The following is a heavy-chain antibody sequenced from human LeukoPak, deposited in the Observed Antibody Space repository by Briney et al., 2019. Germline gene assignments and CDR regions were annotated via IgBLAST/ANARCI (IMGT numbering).Heavy chain of an antibody. V-gene: IGHV4-30-4*08. J-gene: IGHJ5*02. CDR2: IYSSGCT. D-gene: IGHD3-10*01. Sequence: SQTLSLTCTVSGGSISSGDYYWSWIRQPPGKGLEWIGYIYSSGCTYYNPSLKSRVTISVDTSKNQFSLKLSSVTAADTAVYYCARGGLDYSSGTFGVWFDLWGQGTLVTVSS. CDR1: GGSISSGDYY. CDR3: ARGGLDYSSGTFGVWFDL.